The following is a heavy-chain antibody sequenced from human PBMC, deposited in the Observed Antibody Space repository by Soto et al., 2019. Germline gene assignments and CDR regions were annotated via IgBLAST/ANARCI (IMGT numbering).Heavy chain of an antibody. D-gene: IGHD3-16*01. CDR1: GGSISSGGYY. Sequence: PSETLSLTCTVSGGSISSGGYYWSWIRQHPGKGLEWIGYIYYSGSTYYNPSLKSRVTISVDTSKNQFSLKLSSVTAADTAVYYCAREGSRIMITFGGVAPNAFDIWGQGTMVTVSS. V-gene: IGHV4-31*03. CDR2: IYYSGST. J-gene: IGHJ3*02. CDR3: AREGSRIMITFGGVAPNAFDI.